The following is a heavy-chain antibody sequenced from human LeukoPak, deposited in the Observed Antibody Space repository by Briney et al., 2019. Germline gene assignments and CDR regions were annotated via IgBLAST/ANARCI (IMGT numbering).Heavy chain of an antibody. D-gene: IGHD3-3*01. V-gene: IGHV1-2*02. J-gene: IGHJ4*02. CDR2: INPNSGGT. CDR3: ARDSRVTIFGVAPGDY. Sequence: GASVKVSCKASGYTFTGYYMHWVRQAPGQGLEWMGWINPNSGGTNYAQKFQGRVTTTRDTSISTAYMERSRLRSDDTAVYYCARDSRVTIFGVAPGDYWGQGTLVTVSS. CDR1: GYTFTGYY.